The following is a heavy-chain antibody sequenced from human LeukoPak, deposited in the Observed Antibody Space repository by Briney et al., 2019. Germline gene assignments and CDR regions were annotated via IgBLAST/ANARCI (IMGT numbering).Heavy chain of an antibody. Sequence: SETLSLTCTVSGGSISSYYWSWIRQPPGKGLEWIGYIYYSGSTNYNPSLKSRVTISVDTSKYQFSLKLSSVTAADTAVYYCARDSPGGGSGFDYWGQGTLVTVSS. CDR1: GGSISSYY. CDR2: IYYSGST. V-gene: IGHV4-59*01. D-gene: IGHD3-16*01. CDR3: ARDSPGGGSGFDY. J-gene: IGHJ4*02.